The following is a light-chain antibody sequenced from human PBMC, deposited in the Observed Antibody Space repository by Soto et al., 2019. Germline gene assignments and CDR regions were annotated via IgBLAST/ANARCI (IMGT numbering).Light chain of an antibody. CDR1: QSVSSSY. CDR3: QQYGSSLLP. CDR2: GAS. Sequence: IVLTQSPGTLSLSPGEGATLSCRASQSVSSSYLAWYQQKPGQAPRLLIYGASSRATGIPDRSSGSGYGTDFTLTISRLEPEDFAVYYWQQYGSSLLPFGGGTKVYI. J-gene: IGKJ4*01. V-gene: IGKV3-20*01.